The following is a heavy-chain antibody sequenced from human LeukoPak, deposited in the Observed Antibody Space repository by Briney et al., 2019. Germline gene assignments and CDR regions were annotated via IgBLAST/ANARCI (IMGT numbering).Heavy chain of an antibody. CDR2: INHSGST. V-gene: IGHV4-34*01. J-gene: IGHJ4*02. CDR3: ARAITVTTLPELQFDY. Sequence: SETLSLTCAVYGGSFSGYYWSWIRQPPGKGLEWIGEINHSGSTNYNPSLKSRVTISVDTSKNQFSLKLSSVTAADTAVYYCARAITVTTLPELQFDYWGQGTLVTVSS. CDR1: GGSFSGYY. D-gene: IGHD4-4*01.